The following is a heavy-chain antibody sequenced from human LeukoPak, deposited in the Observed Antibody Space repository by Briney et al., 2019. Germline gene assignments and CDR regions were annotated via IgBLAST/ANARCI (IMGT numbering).Heavy chain of an antibody. CDR2: ISNSGDNT. J-gene: IGHJ4*02. V-gene: IGHV3-23*01. Sequence: GGSLRLSCAASGFPFTTYAMSWVRQPPGKGLEWVSAISNSGDNTYYADSVKGRFTISRDNSKNTFFLQMTSLRAEDTAMYYCTKTGARYSASSNFDSWGQGALVTVSS. CDR1: GFPFTTYA. CDR3: TKTGARYSASSNFDS. D-gene: IGHD6-6*01.